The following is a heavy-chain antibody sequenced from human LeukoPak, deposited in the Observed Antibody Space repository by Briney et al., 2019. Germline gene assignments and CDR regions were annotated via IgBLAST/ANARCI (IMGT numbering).Heavy chain of an antibody. CDR1: GGSFSGYY. CDR3: ARETPGIAAAGTGLVDY. CDR2: INHSGGT. V-gene: IGHV4-34*01. D-gene: IGHD6-13*01. J-gene: IGHJ4*02. Sequence: SETLSLTCAVYGGSFSGYYWSWIRQPPGKGLEWIGEINHSGGTNYNPSPKSRVTISVDTSKNQFSLKLSSVTAADTAVYYCARETPGIAAAGTGLVDYWGQGTLVTVSS.